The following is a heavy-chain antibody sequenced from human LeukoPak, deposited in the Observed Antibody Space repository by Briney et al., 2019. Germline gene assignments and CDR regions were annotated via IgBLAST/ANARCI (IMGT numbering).Heavy chain of an antibody. CDR3: AKNGYSSGWYYYYYGMDV. Sequence: GGSLRLSCAASGFTFSSNWMHWVRQAPGKGLVWVPRINEDGRTTNYADSVKGRFTISRDNAKNTLYLQMNSLRAEDTAVYYCAKNGYSSGWYYYYYGMDVWGQGTTVTVSS. D-gene: IGHD6-19*01. V-gene: IGHV3-74*01. J-gene: IGHJ6*02. CDR2: INEDGRTT. CDR1: GFTFSSNW.